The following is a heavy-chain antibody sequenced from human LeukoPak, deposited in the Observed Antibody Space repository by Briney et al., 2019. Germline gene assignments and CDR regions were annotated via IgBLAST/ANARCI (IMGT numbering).Heavy chain of an antibody. V-gene: IGHV3-48*01. D-gene: IGHD2-2*01. CDR3: ARDHAYAFDI. CDR2: IGSAI. Sequence: QAGGSLRLSCVASGFTFSNFSLNWVRQAPGKGLEWISYIGSAIYYADSVKGRFTISRDNAKNSLYLQMNSLRAEDTAVYYCARDHAYAFDIWGQGTMVTVSS. J-gene: IGHJ3*02. CDR1: GFTFSNFS.